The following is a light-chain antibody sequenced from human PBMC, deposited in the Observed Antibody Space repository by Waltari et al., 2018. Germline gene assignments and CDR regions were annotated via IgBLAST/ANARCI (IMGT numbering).Light chain of an antibody. CDR1: SSNIGNND. CDR3: ATWDSRLSVVV. V-gene: IGLV1-51*01. J-gene: IGLJ3*02. Sequence: QSVLTQPPSVSAAPGQRVTISCSGGSSNIGNNDVSWYQQFPGTAPQLLITDNNKRPCGIPDRFAGSKSGTSATLGITGLQTGDEADYYCATWDSRLSVVVFGGGTKVTVL. CDR2: DNN.